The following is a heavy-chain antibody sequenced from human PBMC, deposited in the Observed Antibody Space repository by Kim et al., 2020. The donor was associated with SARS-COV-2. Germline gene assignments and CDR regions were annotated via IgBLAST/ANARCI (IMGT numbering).Heavy chain of an antibody. V-gene: IGHV4-4*02. J-gene: IGHJ4*02. CDR3: ARDNY. Sequence: IYHSGSTNYNPSLKSRVTISVDKSKNQFSLKLSSVTAADTAVYYCARDNYWGQGTLVTVSS. CDR2: IYHSGST.